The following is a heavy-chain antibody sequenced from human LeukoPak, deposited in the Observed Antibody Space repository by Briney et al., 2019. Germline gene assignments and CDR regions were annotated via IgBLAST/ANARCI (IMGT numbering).Heavy chain of an antibody. CDR1: GGSISSYY. CDR3: ARDFYCSGGSCLHDY. CDR2: IYTSGST. J-gene: IGHJ4*02. Sequence: SETLSLTCTVSGGSISSYYWSWIRQPAGKGLEWIGRIYTSGSTNYNPSLKSRVTMSVDTPKNQFSLKLSSVTAADTAVYYCARDFYCSGGSCLHDYWGQGTLVTVSS. D-gene: IGHD2-15*01. V-gene: IGHV4-4*07.